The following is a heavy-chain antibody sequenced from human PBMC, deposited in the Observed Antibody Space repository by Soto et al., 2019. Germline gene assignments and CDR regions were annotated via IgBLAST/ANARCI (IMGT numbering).Heavy chain of an antibody. Sequence: PGGSLRLSCAASGFRFSDHYMTWIRQAPGKGLEWVSKITGDGTTTYYADSVKGRFTVSRDNAENSVYLQMNSLRAEDTAVYYCASDPYYYALGFWGQGTLVKVSS. CDR3: ASDPYYYALGF. V-gene: IGHV3-11*01. J-gene: IGHJ4*02. D-gene: IGHD3-10*01. CDR1: GFRFSDHY. CDR2: ITGDGTTT.